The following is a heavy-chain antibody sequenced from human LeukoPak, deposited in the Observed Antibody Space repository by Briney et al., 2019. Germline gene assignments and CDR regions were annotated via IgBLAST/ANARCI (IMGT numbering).Heavy chain of an antibody. Sequence: SETLSLTCTVSGGSISSRPYYWGWIRQPPGKGLEWLGSFDYSGSTYYKPSLKSRVTISVDTSKNQFSLKLSSVTAADTAVYYCARGSLFSRAARSFFSWGQGTLVTVSS. CDR3: ARGSLFSRAARSFFS. V-gene: IGHV4-39*01. D-gene: IGHD6-6*01. CDR2: FDYSGST. CDR1: GGSISSRPYY. J-gene: IGHJ5*02.